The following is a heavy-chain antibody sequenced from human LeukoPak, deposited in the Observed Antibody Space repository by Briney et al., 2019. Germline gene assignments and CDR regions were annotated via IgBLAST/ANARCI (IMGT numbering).Heavy chain of an antibody. Sequence: SETLSLTCTVSGGSISSSSYYWGWIRQPPGRGLEWIVSIYYSGSTCYNPSLKSRVTISVDTSKNQFSLKLSSVTAADTAVYYCARQDYDILTGYPNWFDPWGQGTLVTVSS. CDR2: IYYSGST. CDR3: ARQDYDILTGYPNWFDP. J-gene: IGHJ5*02. D-gene: IGHD3-9*01. CDR1: GGSISSSSYY. V-gene: IGHV4-39*01.